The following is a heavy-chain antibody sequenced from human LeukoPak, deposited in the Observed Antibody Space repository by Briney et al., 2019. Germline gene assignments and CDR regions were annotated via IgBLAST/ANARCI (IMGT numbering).Heavy chain of an antibody. CDR2: INQDGSEI. CDR1: GFTFSNYW. Sequence: GGSLRLSCAASGFTFSNYWMSWVRQAPGKGLEWVANINQDGSEIYYVDSVKGRFTISRDNAKNSLYLQINSLRAEDTAVYYCARDQGSMRVVRPINWYCDLWGRGTLVTVSS. D-gene: IGHD3-22*01. V-gene: IGHV3-7*01. J-gene: IGHJ2*01. CDR3: ARDQGSMRVVRPINWYCDL.